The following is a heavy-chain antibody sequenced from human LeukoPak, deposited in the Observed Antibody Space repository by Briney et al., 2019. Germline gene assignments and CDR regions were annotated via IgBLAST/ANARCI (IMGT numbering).Heavy chain of an antibody. CDR2: VYHTGST. CDR1: GGPINNQY. V-gene: IGHV4-59*11. Sequence: PSETLSLTRTVSGGPINNQYWNWIRQPPGKGLEWIGYVYHTGSTHYNPSLKTRVTISIDTSSNQFSLKLRSVTPADTAVYYCARGRGYSGYDYAFDIWGQGTLVTFSS. D-gene: IGHD5-12*01. J-gene: IGHJ3*02. CDR3: ARGRGYSGYDYAFDI.